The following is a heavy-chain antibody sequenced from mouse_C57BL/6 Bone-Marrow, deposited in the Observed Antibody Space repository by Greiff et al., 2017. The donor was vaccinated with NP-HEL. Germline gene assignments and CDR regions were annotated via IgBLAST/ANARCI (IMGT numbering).Heavy chain of an antibody. Sequence: QVHVKQSGAELVRPGASVTLSCKASGYTFTDYEMHWVKQTPVHGLEWIGAIDPETGGTAYNQKFKGKAILTADKSSSTAYMELRSLTSEDSAVYYCTRRFEVTLSWGQGTTLTVSS. CDR3: TRRFEVTLS. D-gene: IGHD2-1*01. CDR1: GYTFTDYE. CDR2: IDPETGGT. J-gene: IGHJ2*01. V-gene: IGHV1-15*01.